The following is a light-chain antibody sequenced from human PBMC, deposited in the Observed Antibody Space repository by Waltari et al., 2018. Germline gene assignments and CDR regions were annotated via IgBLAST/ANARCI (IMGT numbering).Light chain of an antibody. Sequence: ELVLTQSPGTLSLSPGERATLSCRASQSVSSNYLAWYQQKPGHAPRLLIYGASSRATGIPDRFSGSGSGTDFTLTISRLEPEDFAVYYCQQYGSSPPTFGQGTRVETK. CDR3: QQYGSSPPT. V-gene: IGKV3-20*01. CDR1: QSVSSNY. J-gene: IGKJ1*01. CDR2: GAS.